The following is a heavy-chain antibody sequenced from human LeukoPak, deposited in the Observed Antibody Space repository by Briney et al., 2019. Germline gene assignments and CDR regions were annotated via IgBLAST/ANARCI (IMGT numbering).Heavy chain of an antibody. Sequence: PGGSLRLSCAASGFTFSSYWMSWVRQAPGKGLEWVANINQDGSGKEYVDSVKGRFIISRDNAKKLLYLQMNSLKVEDTALYYCARDPYDSLTGYGAFEIWGQGTMVTISS. CDR1: GFTFSSYW. D-gene: IGHD3-9*01. V-gene: IGHV3-7*01. CDR2: INQDGSGK. CDR3: ARDPYDSLTGYGAFEI. J-gene: IGHJ3*02.